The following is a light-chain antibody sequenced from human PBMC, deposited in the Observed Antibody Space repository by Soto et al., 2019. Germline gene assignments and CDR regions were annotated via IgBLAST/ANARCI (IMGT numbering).Light chain of an antibody. J-gene: IGKJ3*01. Sequence: IVVTQSPDSLAVSLGERATINCKSSQSVLLSYNKKNYIAWYQQKPGQPPKLLIYWASIRASGVPDRFSGSGSETDFTLTINRLQPEDFATYFCQQSLSAPFTFGPGTKVDL. CDR3: QQSLSAPFT. CDR2: WAS. V-gene: IGKV4-1*01. CDR1: QSVLLSYNKKNY.